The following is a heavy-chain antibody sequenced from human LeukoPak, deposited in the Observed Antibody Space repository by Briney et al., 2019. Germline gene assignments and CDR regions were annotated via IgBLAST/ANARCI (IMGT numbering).Heavy chain of an antibody. CDR3: ASDMVYDQDY. Sequence: GGSLRLSCAASGFTFSRYSMNWVRQAPGKGLEWVSYINSSSSTIYYADSVKGRFTISRDNAKNSLYLQMNSLRDEDTAAYYCASDMVYDQDYWGQGTLVTVSS. V-gene: IGHV3-48*02. D-gene: IGHD5/OR15-5a*01. CDR2: INSSSSTI. J-gene: IGHJ4*02. CDR1: GFTFSRYS.